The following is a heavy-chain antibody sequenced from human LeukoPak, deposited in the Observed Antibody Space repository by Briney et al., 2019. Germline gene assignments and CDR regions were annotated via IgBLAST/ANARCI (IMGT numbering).Heavy chain of an antibody. CDR1: RFTFGSSW. CDR2: IKQDGSEK. J-gene: IGHJ4*02. D-gene: IGHD2-15*01. CDR3: AKWSELPYFDY. V-gene: IGHV3-7*01. Sequence: GGSLRLSCAASRFTFGSSWMSWVRQAPGKGLEWVANIKQDGSEKYYVDSVKGRFTISRDNAKNSLYLQMNSLRAEDTAVYYCAKWSELPYFDYWGQGAPVTVSS.